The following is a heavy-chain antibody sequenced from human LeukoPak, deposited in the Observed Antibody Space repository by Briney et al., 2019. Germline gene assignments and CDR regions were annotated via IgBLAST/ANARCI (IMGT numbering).Heavy chain of an antibody. Sequence: ASVKVSCKASGYTFTGYHIHWVRQAPGQGLEWMGWINPNSGGTNFAQKFQGRVTMTRETSISTAYMELSRLRSDDTAVYYCARANLARGWYSDNWFDPWGQGTLVTVSS. CDR3: ARANLARGWYSDNWFDP. J-gene: IGHJ5*02. D-gene: IGHD6-19*01. CDR1: GYTFTGYH. V-gene: IGHV1-2*02. CDR2: INPNSGGT.